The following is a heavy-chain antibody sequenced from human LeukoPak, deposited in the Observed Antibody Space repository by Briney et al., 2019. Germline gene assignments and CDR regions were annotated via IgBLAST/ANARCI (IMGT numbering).Heavy chain of an antibody. V-gene: IGHV3-49*04. D-gene: IGHD5-18*01. CDR1: GFTFGDHA. CDR3: ARGPIYLWLYYGMDV. CDR2: IRSKAYGGTT. Sequence: PGGSLRLSCTGSGFTFGDHATSWVRQAPGKGLEGVGFIRSKAYGGTTEYAASVKGRFSISRDDSNNIAYLQMSSLESEDTAVYFCARGPIYLWLYYGMDVWGQGTTVTVSS. J-gene: IGHJ6*02.